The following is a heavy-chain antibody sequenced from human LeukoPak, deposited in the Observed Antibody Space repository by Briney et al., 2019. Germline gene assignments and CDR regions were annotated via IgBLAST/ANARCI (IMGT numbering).Heavy chain of an antibody. V-gene: IGHV4-59*11. CDR2: IVNSGST. J-gene: IGHJ4*02. CDR1: GASISYHY. Sequence: PSETLSLTCTVSGASISYHYWNWVRQPPGKGLEWIGSIVNSGSTNYNPSLKSRVTMSVDTSKNQFSLKLSSVTAADTAVYYCVRGGIVGTTARIPLFDYWGQGTLVTVSS. D-gene: IGHD1-26*01. CDR3: VRGGIVGTTARIPLFDY.